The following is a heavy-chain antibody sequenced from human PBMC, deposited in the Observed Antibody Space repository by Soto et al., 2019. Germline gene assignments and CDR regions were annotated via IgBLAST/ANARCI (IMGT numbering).Heavy chain of an antibody. Sequence: QVQLVQSGAEVKKPGSSVKVSCKASGGTFSSYAISWVRQAPGQGLEWMGGIIPIPGTANYAQKFQGRVKITADESTSTAYMELSRLRSEDTAVYYCARSQGSSTSLEIYYYYYYGMDVWGQGTTVTVSS. CDR2: IIPIPGTA. V-gene: IGHV1-69*01. J-gene: IGHJ6*02. CDR1: GGTFSSYA. CDR3: ARSQGSSTSLEIYYYYYYGMDV. D-gene: IGHD2-2*01.